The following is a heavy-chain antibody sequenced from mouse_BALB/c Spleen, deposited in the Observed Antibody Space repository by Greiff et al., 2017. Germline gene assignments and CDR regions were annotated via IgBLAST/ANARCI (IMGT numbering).Heavy chain of an antibody. J-gene: IGHJ3*01. CDR2: ISYSGST. D-gene: IGHD2-4*01. CDR1: GDSITSGY. Sequence: VQLKQSGPSLVKPSQTLSLTCSVTGDSITSGYWNWIRKFPGNKLEYMGYISYSGSTYYNPSLKSRISITRDTSKNQYYLQLNSVTTEDTATYYCARRDYDYDWFAYWGQGTLVTVSA. V-gene: IGHV3-8*02. CDR3: ARRDYDYDWFAY.